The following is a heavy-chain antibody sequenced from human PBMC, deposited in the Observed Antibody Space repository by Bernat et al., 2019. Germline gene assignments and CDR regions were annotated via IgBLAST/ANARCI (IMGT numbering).Heavy chain of an antibody. J-gene: IGHJ4*02. Sequence: EVQLVESGGGLVKPGGSLRLSCAASGFTFSSYSMNWVRQAPGKGLEWVSSISSTGSYIYYADSVKGRFTISRDNAKNSLYLQMNSLRAEDTAVFYCARVGVVAATSHAFQDYWGQGTLVTVSS. D-gene: IGHD2-15*01. CDR1: GFTFSSYS. CDR2: ISSTGSYI. CDR3: ARVGVVAATSHAFQDY. V-gene: IGHV3-21*01.